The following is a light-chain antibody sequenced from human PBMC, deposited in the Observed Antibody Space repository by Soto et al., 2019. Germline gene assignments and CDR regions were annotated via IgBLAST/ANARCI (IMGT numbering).Light chain of an antibody. CDR3: AAWDDSLNGRV. CDR2: YDN. Sequence: QSVLTQLPSASGTPGQRVTISCSGSNSNIGSNTLNWYQQLPGTAPKLLIYYDNLRPSGVPDRISGSKSGTSASLAISGLQSDDEADYYCAAWDDSLNGRVFGTGTKVTVL. V-gene: IGLV1-44*01. CDR1: NSNIGSNT. J-gene: IGLJ1*01.